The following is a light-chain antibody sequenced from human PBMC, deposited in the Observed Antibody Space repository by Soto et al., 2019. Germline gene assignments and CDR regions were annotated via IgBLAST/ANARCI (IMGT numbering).Light chain of an antibody. V-gene: IGKV1-33*01. CDR1: EAITNY. Sequence: DIQMTQSPSSLSASVGDRVTITCQASEAITNYLNWYQQKPGKVPKLLIYDASNLEVGVPSRFSGSGSGTDFTLNISSRQPEDIATYYCQQYDSLPYTFGQVTKLEIK. J-gene: IGKJ2*01. CDR2: DAS. CDR3: QQYDSLPYT.